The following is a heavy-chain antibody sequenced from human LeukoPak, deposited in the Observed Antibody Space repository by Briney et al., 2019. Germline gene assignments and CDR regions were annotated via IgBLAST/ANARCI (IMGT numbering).Heavy chain of an antibody. Sequence: PGGSLRLSCAASGFTFRSYEMNWVRHAPGRGLEWVSHISGGGESTVYPDAVKGRFTISRDNAKNSLYLQMNSQRVEDTGIYYCARRSGRRYEYWGQGVLVTVSP. CDR1: GFTFRSYE. V-gene: IGHV3-48*03. CDR2: ISGGGEST. J-gene: IGHJ4*02. CDR3: ARRSGRRYEY. D-gene: IGHD5-24*01.